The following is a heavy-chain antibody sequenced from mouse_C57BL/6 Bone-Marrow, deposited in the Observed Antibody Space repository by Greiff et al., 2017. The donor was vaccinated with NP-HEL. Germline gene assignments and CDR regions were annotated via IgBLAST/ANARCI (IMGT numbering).Heavy chain of an antibody. CDR1: GYSITSGYY. Sequence: ESGPGLVKPSQSLSLTCSVTGYSITSGYYWNWIRQFPGNKLEWMGYISYDGSNNYNPSLKNRITITRYTSKNQFFLKLNSVTTEDTATYYGARVDCYDGAMDYWGQGTSVTVSS. CDR2: ISYDGSN. CDR3: ARVDCYDGAMDY. V-gene: IGHV3-6*01. J-gene: IGHJ4*01. D-gene: IGHD2-12*01.